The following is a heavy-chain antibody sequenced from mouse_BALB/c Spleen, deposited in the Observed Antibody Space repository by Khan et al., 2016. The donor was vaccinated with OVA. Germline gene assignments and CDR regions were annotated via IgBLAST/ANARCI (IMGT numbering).Heavy chain of an antibody. Sequence: VQLQESGPGLVQPSQSLSITCTVTDFSLSTYGIHWVRQSPGKGLEWLGVIWSGGSTDYNAAFISRLSISKDNSKSQVFFKINSLQTDDTAIYYCTRVYYRYDRYFDVWGAGTTVTVAS. CDR1: DFSLSTYG. CDR2: IWSGGST. D-gene: IGHD2-14*01. J-gene: IGHJ1*01. V-gene: IGHV2-4-1*01. CDR3: TRVYYRYDRYFDV.